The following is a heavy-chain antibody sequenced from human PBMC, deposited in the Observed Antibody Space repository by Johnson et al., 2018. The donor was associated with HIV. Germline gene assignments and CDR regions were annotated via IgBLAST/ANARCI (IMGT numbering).Heavy chain of an antibody. CDR1: GFTVSSNY. V-gene: IGHV3-66*01. CDR2: IYSGGST. CDR3: ARVGGYAFDI. Sequence: VQLVESGGDVVRPGGSLRLSCAASGFTVSSNYMSWVRQAPGKGLEWVSVIYSGGSTYYAYSVKGRFTISRDNSKNTLYLQMNSLRAEDTAVYYCARVGGYAFDIWGQGTMVTVSS. J-gene: IGHJ3*02. D-gene: IGHD3-16*01.